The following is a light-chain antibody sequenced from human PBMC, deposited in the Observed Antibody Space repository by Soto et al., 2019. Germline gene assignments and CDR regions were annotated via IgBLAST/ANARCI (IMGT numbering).Light chain of an antibody. Sequence: DIQLTQSPSFLSASVGDRVTITCRASQGISSYLAWYQQKPGKAPKLLIYAASTLQSGVPSRFSGSGSGTEFTLTISSLQPDDFAAYYCQQYHTDGTFGQGTKVDIK. CDR1: QGISSY. CDR3: QQYHTDGT. J-gene: IGKJ1*01. V-gene: IGKV1-9*01. CDR2: AAS.